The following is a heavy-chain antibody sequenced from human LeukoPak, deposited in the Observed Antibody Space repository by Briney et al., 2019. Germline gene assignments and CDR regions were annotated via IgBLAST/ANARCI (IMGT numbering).Heavy chain of an antibody. Sequence: ASVKVSCKASGYTFTSYDINWVRQATGQGLEWMGWMNPNSGNTGYAQKFQGRVTMTRNTSISTAYMELSSLRSEDTAVYYCARANPLYCSSTTCLFDYWGQGTLVTVSS. CDR2: MNPNSGNT. J-gene: IGHJ4*02. CDR3: ARANPLYCSSTTCLFDY. V-gene: IGHV1-8*01. CDR1: GYTFTSYD. D-gene: IGHD2-2*01.